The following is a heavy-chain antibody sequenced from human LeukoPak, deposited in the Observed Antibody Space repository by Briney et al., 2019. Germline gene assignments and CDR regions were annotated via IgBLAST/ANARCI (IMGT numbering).Heavy chain of an antibody. V-gene: IGHV3-48*03. J-gene: IGHJ4*02. CDR1: GXSLTSYE. CDR3: ARDTVNGPFVISLDY. Sequence: PGGSLRLSCAASGXSLTSYEMNWVRQTPGRGREWVSHFSSGGNTEYYADSVRGRFSMSRDNAKNSLYLEMNSLRAEDTAVYYCARDTVNGPFVISLDYWGQGALVTVSS. CDR2: FSSGGNTE. D-gene: IGHD2-8*01.